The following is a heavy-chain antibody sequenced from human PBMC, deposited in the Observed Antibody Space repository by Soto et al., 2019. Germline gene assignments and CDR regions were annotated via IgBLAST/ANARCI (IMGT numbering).Heavy chain of an antibody. J-gene: IGHJ6*02. Sequence: ASVKVSCKASGYTFTSYGISWVRQAPGQGLEWMGWISAYNGNTNYAQKLQGRVTMTTDTSTSTAYMELRSLRSDDTAVYYCARDSGPDIVATIIDYYYYGMDVWGQGTTVTVSS. CDR2: ISAYNGNT. V-gene: IGHV1-18*01. CDR3: ARDSGPDIVATIIDYYYYGMDV. CDR1: GYTFTSYG. D-gene: IGHD5-12*01.